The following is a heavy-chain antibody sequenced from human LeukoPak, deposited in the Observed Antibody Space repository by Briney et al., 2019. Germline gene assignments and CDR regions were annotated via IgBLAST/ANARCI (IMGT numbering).Heavy chain of an antibody. CDR2: ISGSVGST. CDR1: GFTFSSYA. D-gene: IGHD6-19*01. V-gene: IGHV3-23*01. J-gene: IGHJ4*02. CDR3: AKDRGSIAVAGIDY. Sequence: GGSLRLSCAASGFTFSSYAMSWVRQAPGKGLEWVSSISGSVGSTYYADSVKGRFTIYRDNSKNTLYLQMNSLRAEDTAVYYCAKDRGSIAVAGIDYWGQGTLVTVS.